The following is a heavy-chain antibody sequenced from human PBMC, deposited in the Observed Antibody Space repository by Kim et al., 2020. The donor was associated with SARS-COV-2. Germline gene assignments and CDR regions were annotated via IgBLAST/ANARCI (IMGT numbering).Heavy chain of an antibody. V-gene: IGHV1-3*01. D-gene: IGHD3-9*01. Sequence: SQKFQGRVTITRDTSASTAYMELSSLRSEDTAVYYCARQYDILTGYYDYWGQGTLVTVSS. CDR3: ARQYDILTGYYDY. J-gene: IGHJ4*02.